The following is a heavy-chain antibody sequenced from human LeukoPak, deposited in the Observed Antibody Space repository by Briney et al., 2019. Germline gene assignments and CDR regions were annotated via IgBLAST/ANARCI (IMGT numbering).Heavy chain of an antibody. D-gene: IGHD3-3*01. Sequence: ASVKVSCKASGYTFTSYGISWVRQAPGLGLEWMGWISAYNGNTNYAQKLQGRVTMTTDTSTSTAYMELRSLRSDDTAVYYCARARITIFGVVITPPDFDYWGQGTLVTVSS. CDR3: ARARITIFGVVITPPDFDY. CDR2: ISAYNGNT. CDR1: GYTFTSYG. V-gene: IGHV1-18*01. J-gene: IGHJ4*02.